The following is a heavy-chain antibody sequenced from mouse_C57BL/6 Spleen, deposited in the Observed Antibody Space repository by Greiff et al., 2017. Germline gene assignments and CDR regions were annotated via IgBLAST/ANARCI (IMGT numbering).Heavy chain of an antibody. CDR3: TRRPLLYYGSSDWYFDV. J-gene: IGHJ1*03. CDR1: GYTFTDYE. V-gene: IGHV1-15*01. CDR2: IDPETGGT. Sequence: VQLQQSGAELVRPGASVTLSCKASGYTFTDYEMHWVKQTPVHGLEWIGAIDPETGGTAYNQKFKGKAILTADKSSSTAYMALRSLTSEDSAVYDCTRRPLLYYGSSDWYFDVWGTGTTVTVSS. D-gene: IGHD1-1*01.